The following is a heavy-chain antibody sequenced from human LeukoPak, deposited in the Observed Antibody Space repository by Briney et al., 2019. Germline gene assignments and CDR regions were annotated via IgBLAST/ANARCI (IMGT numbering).Heavy chain of an antibody. V-gene: IGHV4-34*01. CDR2: INHSGST. J-gene: IGHJ4*02. CDR3: ARDRTTGGYYGSGSYFDY. D-gene: IGHD3-10*01. CDR1: GGSFSGYY. Sequence: SETLSLTCAVYGGSFSGYYWSWIRQPPGKGLEWIGEINHSGSTNHNPSLKSRVTISVDTSKNQFSLKLSSVTAADTAVYYCARDRTTGGYYGSGSYFDYWGQGTLVTVSS.